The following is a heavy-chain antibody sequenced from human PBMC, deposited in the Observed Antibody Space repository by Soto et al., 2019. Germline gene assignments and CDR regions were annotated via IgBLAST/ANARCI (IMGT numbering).Heavy chain of an antibody. Sequence: QVQLQESGPGLVKPSQTLSLTCTVSGGSISSGDYYWSWIRQPPGKGLEWIGYIYYSGSTYYNPSLKSRVTISVDTSKNQFSLKLSSVTAADTAVYYCARDGGRREVYYYGMDVWGPGTTVTVSS. J-gene: IGHJ6*02. CDR3: ARDGGRREVYYYGMDV. CDR2: IYYSGST. CDR1: GGSISSGDYY. D-gene: IGHD2-15*01. V-gene: IGHV4-30-4*01.